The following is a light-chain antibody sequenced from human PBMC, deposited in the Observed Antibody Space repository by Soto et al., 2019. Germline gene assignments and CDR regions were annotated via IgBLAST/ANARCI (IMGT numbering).Light chain of an antibody. Sequence: QSVLTQPCSVSAAPGQKVTISCSGSSSNIGGNSVSWYQQLPGTAPKLLIYDDNKRPSGIPDRFSGSKSGTSATLGITGFQTGDEADYYCGSWDSSLSAYVFGTGTKVTVL. J-gene: IGLJ1*01. CDR2: DDN. V-gene: IGLV1-51*01. CDR1: SSNIGGNS. CDR3: GSWDSSLSAYV.